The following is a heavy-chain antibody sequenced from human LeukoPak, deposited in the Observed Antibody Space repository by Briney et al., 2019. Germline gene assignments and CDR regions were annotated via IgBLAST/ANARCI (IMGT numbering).Heavy chain of an antibody. CDR2: IRYDGSNK. V-gene: IGHV3-30*02. Sequence: GGSLRLSCAASGFTFNDYYMSWIRQAPGKGLEWVAFIRYDGSNKYYADSVKGRFTISRDNSKNTLYLQMNSLRAEDTAVYYCAREITMVRAFDYWGQGTLVTVSS. D-gene: IGHD3-10*01. J-gene: IGHJ4*02. CDR3: AREITMVRAFDY. CDR1: GFTFNDYY.